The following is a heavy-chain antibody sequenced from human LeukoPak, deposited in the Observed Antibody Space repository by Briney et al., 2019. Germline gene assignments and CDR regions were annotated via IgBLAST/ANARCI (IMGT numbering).Heavy chain of an antibody. Sequence: GESLKISCKGSGYSFTSYWIGWVRQMPGKGLEWMGIIYPGDSDTKYSPSFQGQVTISVDKSISTAYLQWSSLKASDTAMYYCARGEGSSWYQYYYYYGMDVWGQGTTVTVSS. CDR2: IYPGDSDT. D-gene: IGHD6-13*01. CDR3: ARGEGSSWYQYYYYYGMDV. CDR1: GYSFTSYW. V-gene: IGHV5-51*01. J-gene: IGHJ6*02.